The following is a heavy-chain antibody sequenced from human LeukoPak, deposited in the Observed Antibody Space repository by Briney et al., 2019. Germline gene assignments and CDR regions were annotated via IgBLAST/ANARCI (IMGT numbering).Heavy chain of an antibody. CDR1: GGSFSGYY. CDR2: INHSGST. D-gene: IGHD1-26*01. J-gene: IGHJ4*01. Sequence: PSETLSLTCAGYGGSFSGYYWSWIRQPPGKGLEWIGEINHSGSTNYNPSLKSRVTISVDTSKNQFSLKLSSVTAADTAVYYCARGKTPYRFDYWGQGTLVTVSS. V-gene: IGHV4-34*01. CDR3: ARGKTPYRFDY.